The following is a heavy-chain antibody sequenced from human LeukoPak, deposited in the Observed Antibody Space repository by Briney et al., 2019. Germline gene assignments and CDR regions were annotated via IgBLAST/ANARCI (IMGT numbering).Heavy chain of an antibody. D-gene: IGHD6-19*01. V-gene: IGHV2-70*11. Sequence: SGPALVKPTQTLALTCTFSGFSLSTSGMCVSWIRQPPGKALEWLACIDWDDDKYYSTSLKTRLTISKDTSKNQVVLTMTNMDPVDTATYYCARITFHPNSSGWSKTDYWGQGTLVTVSS. J-gene: IGHJ4*02. CDR1: GFSLSTSGMC. CDR3: ARITFHPNSSGWSKTDY. CDR2: IDWDDDK.